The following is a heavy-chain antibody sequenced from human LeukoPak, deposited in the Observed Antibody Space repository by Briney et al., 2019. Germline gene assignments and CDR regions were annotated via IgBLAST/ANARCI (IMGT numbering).Heavy chain of an antibody. V-gene: IGHV4-31*03. CDR3: ARQYYYGSGSYHDY. J-gene: IGHJ4*02. Sequence: PSETLSLTCTVSGGSISSGGYYWSWIRQHPGKGLEWIGYIYYSGSTYYNPSLKSRLTISVDTSKNQFSLKLSSVTAADTALYYCARQYYYGSGSYHDYWGQGTPVTVSS. D-gene: IGHD3-10*01. CDR2: IYYSGST. CDR1: GGSISSGGYY.